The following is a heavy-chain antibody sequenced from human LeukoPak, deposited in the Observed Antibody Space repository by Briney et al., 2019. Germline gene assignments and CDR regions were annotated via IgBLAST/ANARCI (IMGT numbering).Heavy chain of an antibody. CDR3: AREVPAIAVFDY. J-gene: IGHJ4*02. Sequence: VQPGGSLRLSCAASGFTFSSYEMNWVRQAPGKGLEWVSYISSSGSTIYYADSVKGRFTISRDNAKNSLYLQMNSLRAEDTAVYYCAREVPAIAVFDYWGRGALVTVSS. CDR2: ISSSGSTI. D-gene: IGHD6-19*01. V-gene: IGHV3-48*03. CDR1: GFTFSSYE.